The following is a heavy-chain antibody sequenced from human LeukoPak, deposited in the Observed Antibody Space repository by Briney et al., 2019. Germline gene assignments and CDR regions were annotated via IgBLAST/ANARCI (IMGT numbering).Heavy chain of an antibody. CDR2: IYPGDSDT. D-gene: IGHD5-18*01. CDR3: ARQDGYGLYYFDY. CDR1: GYSFASYW. Sequence: GESLKISCKGSGYSFASYWIGWVRQTPGKGLEWMGIIYPGDSDTRYSPSFRGQVTISADKSMSAAYLQWSSLKASDTAVYYCARQDGYGLYYFDYWGQGTLVPVSS. J-gene: IGHJ4*02. V-gene: IGHV5-51*01.